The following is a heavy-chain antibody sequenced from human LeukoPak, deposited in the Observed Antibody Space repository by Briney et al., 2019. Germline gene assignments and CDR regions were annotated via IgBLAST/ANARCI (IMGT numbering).Heavy chain of an antibody. D-gene: IGHD3-16*01. CDR2: INKDGSA. J-gene: IGHJ3*02. CDR1: GFTFSSYW. Sequence: GGSLRLSCVASGFTFSSYWMTWVRQAPGKGLEWVANINKDGSANEYTVKRRFTISRENDKNSLYLKMNSLRVEDTAVYYCGRDPYDFSGGYAYGAFYMWGQGTMVTVSS. V-gene: IGHV3-7*01. CDR3: GRDPYDFSGGYAYGAFYM.